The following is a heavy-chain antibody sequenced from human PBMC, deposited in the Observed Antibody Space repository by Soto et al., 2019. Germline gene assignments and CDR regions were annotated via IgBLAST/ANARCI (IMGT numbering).Heavy chain of an antibody. J-gene: IGHJ6*03. CDR1: GYTFTNYG. V-gene: IGHV1-18*01. CDR2: ISAYNGDT. CDR3: ARVRQLVGYFYYYMDV. Sequence: QVQLLQSGAEVKKPGASVKVSCKASGYTFTNYGITWVRQAPGQGLEWMGWISAYNGDTLYTQRLQGRVTMTTDTSTSTAYMELRGLRSDDTAVYYWARVRQLVGYFYYYMDVWGKGTTVTVSS. D-gene: IGHD6-6*01.